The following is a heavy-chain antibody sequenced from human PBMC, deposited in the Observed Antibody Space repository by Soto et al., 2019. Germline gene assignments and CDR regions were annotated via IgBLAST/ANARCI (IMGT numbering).Heavy chain of an antibody. CDR2: INHSGNT. V-gene: IGHV4-34*01. CDR1: GGSFSGYY. CDR3: ARHHVRGRTIAGAAEF. J-gene: IGHJ4*02. Sequence: QVQLQQWGAGLLKPSETLSLTCAVYGGSFSGYYWSWIRQPPGKGLEWSGEINHSGNTNYNPSLKSRVPISVDTSKNQLFLNLSSVTAADTAMYYCARHHVRGRTIAGAAEFWGQGTLVTVSS. D-gene: IGHD6-13*01.